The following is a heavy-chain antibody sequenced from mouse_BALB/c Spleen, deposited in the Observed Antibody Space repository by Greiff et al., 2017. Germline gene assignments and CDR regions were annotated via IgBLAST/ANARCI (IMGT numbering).Heavy chain of an antibody. Sequence: QVQLQESGPGLVAPSQSLSITCTVSGFSLTSYGVHWVRQPPGKGLEWLGVIWAGGSTNYNSALMSRLSISNDNSKSQVFLKMSSLQTDDTAMYYCAREGRLRLDFDYWGQGTTLTVSS. J-gene: IGHJ2*01. CDR1: GFSLTSYG. V-gene: IGHV2-9*02. CDR3: AREGRLRLDFDY. CDR2: IWAGGST. D-gene: IGHD2-4*01.